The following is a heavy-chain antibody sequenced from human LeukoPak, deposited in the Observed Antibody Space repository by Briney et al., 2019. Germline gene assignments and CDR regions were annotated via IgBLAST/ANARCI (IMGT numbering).Heavy chain of an antibody. J-gene: IGHJ4*02. V-gene: IGHV1-3*01. CDR1: GYTFTSYA. CDR3: ARYAMVRGVITAFDY. D-gene: IGHD3-10*01. Sequence: GASVKVSCKASGYTFTSYAMHWVRQAPGQRLEWMGWINAGNGNTKYSQKFQGRVTITRDTSASTAYMELSSLRSEDTAVYYCARYAMVRGVITAFDYWGQGTLVTVSS. CDR2: INAGNGNT.